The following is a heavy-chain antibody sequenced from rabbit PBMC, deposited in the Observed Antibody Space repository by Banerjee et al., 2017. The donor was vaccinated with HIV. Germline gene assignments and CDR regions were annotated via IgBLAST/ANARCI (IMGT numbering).Heavy chain of an antibody. Sequence: QSLEESGGDLVKPGASLTLTCTASGIDFSSYYFMCWVRQAPGKGLEWIACIDGGSSGNTYYASWAKGRFTISKTSSTTVTLQMTSLTAADTATYFCARTYAGSGAYYVAPFNLWGQGTLVTVS. CDR1: GIDFSSYYF. D-gene: IGHD1-1*01. J-gene: IGHJ4*01. CDR3: ARTYAGSGAYYVAPFNL. CDR2: IDGGSSGNT. V-gene: IGHV1S40*01.